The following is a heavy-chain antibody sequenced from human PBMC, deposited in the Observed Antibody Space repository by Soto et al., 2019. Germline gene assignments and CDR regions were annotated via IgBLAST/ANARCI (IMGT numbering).Heavy chain of an antibody. J-gene: IGHJ4*02. CDR1: GGSVSSGSFH. V-gene: IGHV4-61*01. CDR2: IFYNGTA. Sequence: PSETLSLTCSVSGGSVSSGSFHWSWIRQPPGNGLQFIGSIFYNGTANYSPSLKNRVSISIDTSQSQFFLQLISVAAADTAVYYCARIGGWYDIDFWGQGSLVTVSS. D-gene: IGHD6-19*01. CDR3: ARIGGWYDIDF.